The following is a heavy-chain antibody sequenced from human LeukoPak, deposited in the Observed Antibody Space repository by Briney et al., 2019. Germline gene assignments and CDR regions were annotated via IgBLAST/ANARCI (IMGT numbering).Heavy chain of an antibody. CDR3: ARSSRGLALEFDY. CDR2: TYYSGST. CDR1: GGSISSYY. J-gene: IGHJ4*02. V-gene: IGHV4-59*08. D-gene: IGHD1-1*01. Sequence: SETLSLTCTVSGGSISSYYWTWIRQPPEKGLEWIGYTYYSGSTRYNPSLESRVTISVDTSKNQFSLKLSSVTAADTAVYYCARSSRGLALEFDYWGQGTLVTVSS.